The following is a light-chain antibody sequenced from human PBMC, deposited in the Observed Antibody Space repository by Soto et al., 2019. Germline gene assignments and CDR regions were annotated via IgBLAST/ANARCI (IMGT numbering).Light chain of an antibody. CDR3: QQTYSIPWT. J-gene: IGKJ1*01. Sequence: DIQMTQSPSSLSASVRDRVTITCRASQSISIYLNWYQQKPGKAPKLLMYGASSLQSAVPSRFSGSGSGTDVTLTISSLKTEDFATYSCQQTYSIPWTLGQGTKVEV. CDR2: GAS. V-gene: IGKV1-39*01. CDR1: QSISIY.